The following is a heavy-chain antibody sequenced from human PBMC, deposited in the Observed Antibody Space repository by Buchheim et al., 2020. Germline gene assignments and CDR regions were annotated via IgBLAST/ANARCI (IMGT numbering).Heavy chain of an antibody. CDR3: ARGPDLGYYDSSGYYYFDY. D-gene: IGHD3-22*01. Sequence: QLQLQESGPGLVKPSETLSLTCTVSGGSISSSSYYWGWIRQPPGKGLEWIGSIYYSGSTYYNPSLKSRVTISVDTSKNQFSPKLSSVTAADTAVYYCARGPDLGYYDSSGYYYFDYWGQGTL. CDR2: IYYSGST. V-gene: IGHV4-39*07. CDR1: GGSISSSSYY. J-gene: IGHJ4*02.